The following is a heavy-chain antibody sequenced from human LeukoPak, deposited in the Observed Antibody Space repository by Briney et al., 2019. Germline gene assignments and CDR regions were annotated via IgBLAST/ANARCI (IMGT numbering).Heavy chain of an antibody. J-gene: IGHJ5*02. V-gene: IGHV3-7*01. D-gene: IGHD2-2*01. CDR2: IKQDGSEK. Sequence: GGSLVLSCAASGFTFSSYWMSWGRQAPGKGLEWVANIKQDGSEKCYVDSVKGRFTISRDNAKNSLYLQMNSLRAEDTAVYYCARERFCSSTSFFPWGYNWFDPWGQGTLVTVSS. CDR1: GFTFSSYW. CDR3: ARERFCSSTSFFPWGYNWFDP.